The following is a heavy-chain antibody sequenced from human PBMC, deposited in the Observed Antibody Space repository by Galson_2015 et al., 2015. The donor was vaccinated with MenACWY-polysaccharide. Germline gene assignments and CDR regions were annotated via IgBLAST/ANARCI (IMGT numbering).Heavy chain of an antibody. D-gene: IGHD3-10*01. CDR1: GFTFSNFW. CDR2: IKQDGSEK. V-gene: IGHV3-7*01. J-gene: IGHJ1*01. Sequence: SLRLSCAASGFTFSNFWMSWVRQAPGKELEWVASIKQDGSEKYLVDSVKGRFTISRDNAENSLFLQMNSLRAEDTAVYYCARERWVRVVLSDQWGQGTLLTVSS. CDR3: ARERWVRVVLSDQ.